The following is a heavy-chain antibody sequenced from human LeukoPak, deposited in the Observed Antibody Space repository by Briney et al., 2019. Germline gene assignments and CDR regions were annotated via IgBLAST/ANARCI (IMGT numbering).Heavy chain of an antibody. J-gene: IGHJ4*02. Sequence: GGSLRLSCAASGFTFSDYYMSWIRQAPGKGLEWVSYISSSGSTIYYADSVKGRFTISRDNAKNSLYLQMNSLRAEDTAVYYCAKDSSTWGNLAGHFDSWGQGTLVTVSS. V-gene: IGHV3-11*01. CDR3: AKDSSTWGNLAGHFDS. CDR2: ISSSGSTI. CDR1: GFTFSDYY. D-gene: IGHD6-13*01.